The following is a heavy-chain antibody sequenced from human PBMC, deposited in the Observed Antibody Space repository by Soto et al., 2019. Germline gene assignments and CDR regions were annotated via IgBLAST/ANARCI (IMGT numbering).Heavy chain of an antibody. V-gene: IGHV3-74*01. J-gene: IGHJ4*02. CDR1: GFTFSSYW. CDR3: ARAGCISTSCPCDY. Sequence: EVQLVESGGGLVQPGGSLRLSCAASGFTFSSYWMHWVGQAPGKGLVWVSRINSDGSSTSYADSVKGRFTISRDNAKNTLYLQMNSLRAEDTAVYYCARAGCISTSCPCDYWGQGTLVTGSS. D-gene: IGHD2-2*01. CDR2: INSDGSST.